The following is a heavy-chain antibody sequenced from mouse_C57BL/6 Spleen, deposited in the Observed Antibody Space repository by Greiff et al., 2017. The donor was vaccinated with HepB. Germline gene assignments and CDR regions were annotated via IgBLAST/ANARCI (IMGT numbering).Heavy chain of an antibody. CDR3: ARDYDGYYNWYFDV. CDR2: IWSGGST. V-gene: IGHV2-2*01. J-gene: IGHJ1*03. D-gene: IGHD2-3*01. Sequence: QVQLKQSGPGLVQPSQSLSITCTVSGFSLTSYGVHWVRQSPGKGLEWLGVIWSGGSTDYNAAFISRLSISKDNSKSQVFFKMNSLQADDTAIYYCARDYDGYYNWYFDVWGTGTTVTVSS. CDR1: GFSLTSYG.